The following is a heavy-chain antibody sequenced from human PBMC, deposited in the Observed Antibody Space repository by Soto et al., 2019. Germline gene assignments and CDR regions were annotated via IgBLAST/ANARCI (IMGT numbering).Heavy chain of an antibody. CDR2: ISGSGGST. CDR3: ANGRAYCGGDCYRH. V-gene: IGHV3-23*01. CDR1: GFTFSNYA. Sequence: EVQLLESGGGLVQPGGSLRLSCAASGFTFSNYAMNWVRQAPGKGLEWVSVISGSGGSTYYADSVKGRFTISRDNSKNPLDLQMNSMLADDTAVYYCANGRAYCGGDCYRHWGQGTLVTVSS. D-gene: IGHD2-21*02. J-gene: IGHJ4*02.